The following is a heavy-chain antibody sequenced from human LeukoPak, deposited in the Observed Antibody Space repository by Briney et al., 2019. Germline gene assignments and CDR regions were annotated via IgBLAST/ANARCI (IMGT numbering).Heavy chain of an antibody. CDR3: ARGGYYGSGSYSAFDI. CDR1: GGSISSGGYS. CDR2: IYLSGST. D-gene: IGHD3-10*01. Sequence: PSETLSLTCAVSGGSISSGGYSWSWIRQPPGKGLEWIGYIYLSGSTYYNPSLKSRVTISVDRSKNQFSLKLSSVTAADTAVYYCARGGYYGSGSYSAFDIWGQGTMVTVSS. J-gene: IGHJ3*02. V-gene: IGHV4-30-2*01.